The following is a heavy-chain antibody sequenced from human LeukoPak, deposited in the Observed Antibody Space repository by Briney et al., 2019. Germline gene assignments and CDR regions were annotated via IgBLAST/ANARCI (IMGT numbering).Heavy chain of an antibody. Sequence: SETLSLTCAVSGYSISSGYYWGWLRQPPGKGLEWIGSIYHSGSTYYNPSLKSRVTISVDTSKNQFSLKLSSVTAADTAVYYCASTRRTYYYDSSGPSRFDYWGQGTLVTVSS. J-gene: IGHJ4*02. CDR1: GYSISSGYY. D-gene: IGHD3-22*01. V-gene: IGHV4-38-2*01. CDR3: ASTRRTYYYDSSGPSRFDY. CDR2: IYHSGST.